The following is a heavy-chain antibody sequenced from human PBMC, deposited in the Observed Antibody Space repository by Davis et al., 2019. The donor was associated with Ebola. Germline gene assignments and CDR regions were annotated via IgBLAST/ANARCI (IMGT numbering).Heavy chain of an antibody. Sequence: GGSLRLSCAASGFSVSANYMIWVRQAPGKGLEWVAVISYDGSSKSYVDSVKGRFTISRDNSKNTLYLQMNSLRPEDTAVYYCARDPPQSGGYVWGQGTLVTVSS. CDR2: ISYDGSSK. CDR1: GFSVSANY. V-gene: IGHV3-30*03. J-gene: IGHJ4*02. CDR3: ARDPPQSGGYV. D-gene: IGHD5-12*01.